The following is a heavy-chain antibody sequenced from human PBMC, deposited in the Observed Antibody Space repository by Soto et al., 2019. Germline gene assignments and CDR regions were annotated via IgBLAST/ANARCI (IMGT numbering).Heavy chain of an antibody. CDR2: IYYSGST. Sequence: SETLSLTCTVSGGSISSGGYYWSWIRQHPGKGLEWIGYIYYSGSTYYNPSLKSRVTISVDTSKNQFSLKLSSVTAADTAVYYCARGTVTTESPIYYYYYGMDVWGQGTTVTVSS. CDR3: ARGTVTTESPIYYYYYGMDV. CDR1: GGSISSGGYY. V-gene: IGHV4-31*03. J-gene: IGHJ6*02. D-gene: IGHD4-4*01.